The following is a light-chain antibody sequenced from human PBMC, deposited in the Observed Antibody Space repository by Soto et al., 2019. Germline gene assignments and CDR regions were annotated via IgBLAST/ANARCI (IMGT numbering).Light chain of an antibody. Sequence: QSVLTQPPSASGTPGQRDTISCSGSSSNIGSNYVYWYQQLPGPAPKLLIYSNNQRPSGLPDRFSGSNSGTSASLAISGLRSEDEADYYCAAWDDSLSGYVFGTGTKVTVL. CDR3: AAWDDSLSGYV. CDR1: SSNIGSNY. CDR2: SNN. V-gene: IGLV1-47*02. J-gene: IGLJ1*01.